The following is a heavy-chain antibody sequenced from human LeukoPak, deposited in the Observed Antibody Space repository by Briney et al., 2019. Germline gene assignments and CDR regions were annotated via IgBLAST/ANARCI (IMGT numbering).Heavy chain of an antibody. Sequence: QTGRSLRLSCAASGFTFSSYAMHWVRQAPGKGLEWVAVISYDGSNKYYADCVKGRFTISRDNSKNTLYLQMNSLRAEDTAVYYCARGGQLLHNWFDPWGQGTLVTVSS. CDR3: ARGGQLLHNWFDP. V-gene: IGHV3-30-3*01. CDR2: ISYDGSNK. J-gene: IGHJ5*02. D-gene: IGHD2-2*01. CDR1: GFTFSSYA.